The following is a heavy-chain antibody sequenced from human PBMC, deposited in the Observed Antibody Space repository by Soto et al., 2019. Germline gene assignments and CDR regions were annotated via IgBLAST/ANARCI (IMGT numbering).Heavy chain of an antibody. CDR3: AKRGTTVVTPVYYYGMDV. Sequence: QVQLVESGEGVVQPGRSLRLCCAASGFTFSSYGMHWVRQAPGKGLAWVALISSDGTNKNYGDSVKGRFTISRDNSKNTLYLQMNSLRAEDTAVYYCAKRGTTVVTPVYYYGMDVWGQGTTVTVSS. J-gene: IGHJ6*02. V-gene: IGHV3-30*18. CDR1: GFTFSSYG. D-gene: IGHD4-17*01. CDR2: ISSDGTNK.